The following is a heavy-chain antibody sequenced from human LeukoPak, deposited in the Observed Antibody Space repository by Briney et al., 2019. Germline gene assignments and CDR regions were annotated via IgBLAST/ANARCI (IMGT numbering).Heavy chain of an antibody. CDR2: ISSSGSTI. CDR1: GFTFGDYA. Sequence: KTGRSLRLSCTASGFTFGDYAMSWIRQAPGKGLEWVSYISSSGSTIYYADSVKGRFTISRDNSKNTLYLQMNSLRAEDTAVYYCARAGCSGGSCYSRWVDYWGQGTLVTVSS. V-gene: IGHV3-11*01. D-gene: IGHD2-15*01. CDR3: ARAGCSGGSCYSRWVDY. J-gene: IGHJ4*02.